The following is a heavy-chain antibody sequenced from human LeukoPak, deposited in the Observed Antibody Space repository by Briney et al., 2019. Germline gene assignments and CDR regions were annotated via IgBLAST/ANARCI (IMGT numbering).Heavy chain of an antibody. J-gene: IGHJ6*03. CDR2: IYYSGST. D-gene: IGHD3-22*01. CDR3: ARSILVVVTHRVPYYYYYYMDV. CDR1: GGSISSSSYY. Sequence: PSETLSLTCTVSGGSISSSSYYWGWIRQPPGKGLEWIGSIYYSGSTYYNPSLKSRVTISVDTSKNQFSLKLSSVTAADTAVYYCARSILVVVTHRVPYYYYYYMDVWGKGTTVTISS. V-gene: IGHV4-39*07.